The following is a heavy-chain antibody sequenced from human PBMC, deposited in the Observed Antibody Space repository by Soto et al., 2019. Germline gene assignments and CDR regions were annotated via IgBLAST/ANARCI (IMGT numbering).Heavy chain of an antibody. CDR1: GQSFSGHS. Sequence: QVQLQQWGAGLVKPSETLSLSCAVYGQSFSGHSWAWIRQPPGKGLEWTGEINESGSTYYNPSLKSRVTISTVTSKNQFSLKLSSVSAADTAAYFCARGSGIVALPGELEDVNYDYWGQGTLVNVSS. V-gene: IGHV4-34*01. J-gene: IGHJ4*02. CDR3: ARGSGIVALPGELEDVNYDY. CDR2: INESGST. D-gene: IGHD1-1*01.